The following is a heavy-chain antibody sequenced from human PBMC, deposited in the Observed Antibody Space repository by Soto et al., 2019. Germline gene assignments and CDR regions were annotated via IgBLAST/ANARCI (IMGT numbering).Heavy chain of an antibody. CDR2: IYYSGST. Sequence: QVQLQESGPGLVKPSQTQSVTCTVSGGSISSGGYYWSWIRQHPGKGLEWIGYIYYSGSTYYNPSLKSRVTISVDTSKNQFSLKLSSVTAADTAVYYCARVQWFGELSTLYYYYYYMDVWGKGTTVTVSS. V-gene: IGHV4-31*03. CDR1: GGSISSGGYY. J-gene: IGHJ6*03. CDR3: ARVQWFGELSTLYYYYYYMDV. D-gene: IGHD3-10*01.